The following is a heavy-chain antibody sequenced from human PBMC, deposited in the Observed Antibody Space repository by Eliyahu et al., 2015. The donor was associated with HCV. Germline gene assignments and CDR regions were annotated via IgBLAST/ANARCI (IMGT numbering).Heavy chain of an antibody. V-gene: IGHV3-21*01. J-gene: IGHJ6*02. CDR1: GFIFXNYX. D-gene: IGHD3-3*01. Sequence: EVQLVESGGGLVKPGESLRLSCAASGFIFXNYXMNWVRQAPGTGLEWVSSLSSRSSYIYYADSVKGRFTISRDNVKNSVYLQMNSLRAEDTAVYYCARVAIPTYDFWSGYYLYYYYYGMDVWGQGTTVTVSS. CDR2: LSSRSSYI. CDR3: ARVAIPTYDFWSGYYLYYYYYGMDV.